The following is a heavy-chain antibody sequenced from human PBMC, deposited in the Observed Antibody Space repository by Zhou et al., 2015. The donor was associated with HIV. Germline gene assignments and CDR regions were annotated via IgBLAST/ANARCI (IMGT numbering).Heavy chain of an antibody. CDR3: ARDRGAARPEWRYFDL. D-gene: IGHD6-6*01. V-gene: IGHV1-69*06. CDR1: GGTFGSYA. J-gene: IGHJ2*01. Sequence: QVQLVQSGAEVKKPGSSVKVSCKASGGTFGSYAINWVRQAPGRGLEWVGGIIPVFGTAKYAQKFQGRVSITADRSTSIAYMDLRSLRSDDTAVYYCARDRGAARPEWRYFDLWGRGTLVTVSS. CDR2: IIPVFGTA.